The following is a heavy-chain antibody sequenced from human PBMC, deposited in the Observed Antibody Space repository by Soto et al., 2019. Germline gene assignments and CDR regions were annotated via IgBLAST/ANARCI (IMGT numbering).Heavy chain of an antibody. V-gene: IGHV3-21*01. CDR3: ARGDSSAYYPLDYYYGMDV. D-gene: IGHD3-22*01. Sequence: EVQLVESGGGLVKPGGSLRLSCAASGFTFSSYSMNWVRQAPGKGLEWVSSISSSSSYIYYADSVKGRFTISRDNAKNSLYLKMNSLRAEDTAVYYCARGDSSAYYPLDYYYGMDVWGQGTTVTVSS. CDR1: GFTFSSYS. CDR2: ISSSSSYI. J-gene: IGHJ6*02.